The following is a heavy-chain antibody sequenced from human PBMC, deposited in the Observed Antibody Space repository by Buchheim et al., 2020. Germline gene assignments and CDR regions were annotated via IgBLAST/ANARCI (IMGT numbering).Heavy chain of an antibody. CDR1: GFTFSSYW. V-gene: IGHV3-7*01. CDR3: ARDPSRGVNNWYFDL. J-gene: IGHJ2*01. CDR2: IKQDGSEK. Sequence: EVQLVESGGGLVQPGGSLRLSCAASGFTFSSYWMSWVRQAPGKGLEWVANIKQDGSEKYYVDSVKGRFTISRDNAKNSMYLQMNSLRAEDTAVYYCARDPSRGVNNWYFDLWGRGTL. D-gene: IGHD3-10*01.